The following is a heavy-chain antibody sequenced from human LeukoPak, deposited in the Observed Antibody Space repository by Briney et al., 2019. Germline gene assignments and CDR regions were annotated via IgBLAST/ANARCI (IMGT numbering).Heavy chain of an antibody. V-gene: IGHV3-23*01. Sequence: GGSLRLSCAASGFTFSSHAMSWVRQAPGKGLEWVSAISGSGGSTYYADSVKGRFTISRDNSKNTLYLQMNSLRAEDTAVYYCAKDGAAYYYDTSGYYYFDYWGQGTLVTVSS. CDR3: AKDGAAYYYDTSGYYYFDY. CDR1: GFTFSSHA. CDR2: ISGSGGST. D-gene: IGHD3-22*01. J-gene: IGHJ4*02.